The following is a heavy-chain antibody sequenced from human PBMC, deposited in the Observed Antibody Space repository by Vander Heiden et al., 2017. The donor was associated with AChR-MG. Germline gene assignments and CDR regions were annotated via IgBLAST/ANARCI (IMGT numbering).Heavy chain of an antibody. D-gene: IGHD2-15*01. V-gene: IGHV3-15*01. J-gene: IGHJ4*02. CDR2: IKSKTDGGTT. Sequence: EVQLVESGGGLVKPGGSLRLSCAASGFIFRNAWMSWVRQAPGKGLEWVGRIKSKTDGGTTDYAAPVKGRFTISRDDSKNTLYLQMNSLKTEDTAVYYCTTDKVVVVAADYWGQGTLVTVSS. CDR3: TTDKVVVVAADY. CDR1: GFIFRNAW.